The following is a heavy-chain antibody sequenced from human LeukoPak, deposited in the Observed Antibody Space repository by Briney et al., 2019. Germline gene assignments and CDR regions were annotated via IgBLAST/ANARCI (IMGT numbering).Heavy chain of an antibody. CDR3: ARGRGSGSPYDY. J-gene: IGHJ4*02. CDR2: ITPIFGTA. D-gene: IGHD3-10*01. CDR1: GGTFSSYA. V-gene: IGHV1-69*05. Sequence: SVKVSCKASGGTFSSYAISWVRQAPGQGLEWMGRITPIFGTANYAQKFQGRVTITTDESTSTAYMELSSLRSEDTAVYYCARGRGSGSPYDYWGQGTLVTVSS.